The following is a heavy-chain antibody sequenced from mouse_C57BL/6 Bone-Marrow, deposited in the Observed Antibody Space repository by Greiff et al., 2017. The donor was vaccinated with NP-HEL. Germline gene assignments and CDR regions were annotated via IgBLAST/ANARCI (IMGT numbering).Heavy chain of an antibody. CDR1: GFTFSNYW. Sequence: EVHLVESGGGLVQPGGSMKLSCVASGFTFSNYWMNWVRQSPEKGLEWVAQIRLKSDNYATHYAESVKGRFTISRDDSKSSVYLQMNNLRAEDTGIYYCTGMYGNYDYFDYWGQGTTLTVSS. V-gene: IGHV6-3*01. CDR3: TGMYGNYDYFDY. J-gene: IGHJ2*01. CDR2: IRLKSDNYAT. D-gene: IGHD2-10*02.